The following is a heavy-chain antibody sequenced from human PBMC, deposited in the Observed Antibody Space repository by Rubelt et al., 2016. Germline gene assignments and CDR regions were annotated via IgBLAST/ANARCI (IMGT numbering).Heavy chain of an antibody. Sequence: RYWMHWVRQAPGKGLVWVSRINTDGSTSYADSVKGRFTISRDNGKNTLHLQMNSLRAEDTAVYYCARDRNYYDSSGFSNFDYWGQGTLVTVSS. V-gene: IGHV3-74*01. J-gene: IGHJ4*02. CDR1: RYW. D-gene: IGHD3-22*01. CDR3: ARDRNYYDSSGFSNFDY. CDR2: INTDGST.